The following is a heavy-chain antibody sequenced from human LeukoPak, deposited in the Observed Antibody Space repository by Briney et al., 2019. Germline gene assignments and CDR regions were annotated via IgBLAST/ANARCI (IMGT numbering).Heavy chain of an antibody. D-gene: IGHD3-10*01. CDR3: AKDSHYGSGSYYDY. J-gene: IGHJ4*02. V-gene: IGHV3-9*01. Sequence: GRSLRLSCAASGFTFDDYAMHWVRQAPGKGLEWVSGISWNSGSIGYADSVKGRLTISRDNAKNSLYLQMNSLRAEDTALYYCAKDSHYGSGSYYDYWGQGTLVTVSS. CDR2: ISWNSGSI. CDR1: GFTFDDYA.